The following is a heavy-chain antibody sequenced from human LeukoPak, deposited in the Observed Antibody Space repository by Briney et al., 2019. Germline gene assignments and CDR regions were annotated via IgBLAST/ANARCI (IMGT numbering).Heavy chain of an antibody. D-gene: IGHD3-9*01. J-gene: IGHJ6*03. CDR1: GGTFSSYA. V-gene: IGHV1-69*06. Sequence: AASVKVSCKASGGTFSSYAISWVRQAPGQGLEWMGGIIPIFGTANYAQKFQGRVTITADKSTSTAYMELSSLRSEDTAVYYCARVGSYDILTGYNYYYYYMDVWGKGTTVTVSS. CDR3: ARVGSYDILTGYNYYYYYMDV. CDR2: IIPIFGTA.